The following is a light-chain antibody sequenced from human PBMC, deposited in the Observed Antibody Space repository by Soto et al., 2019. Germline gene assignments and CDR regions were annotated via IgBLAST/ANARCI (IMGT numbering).Light chain of an antibody. V-gene: IGKV3-11*01. J-gene: IGKJ2*01. Sequence: EIVLTHSPATLSLSPGERATLSCRASQSVSSYLAWYQQKPGQAPRLLIYDASNRATGIPARFSGSGSGTDFTLTMSSLEPEDFAVYYCQQRSNWPTYTFGQGTKLEIK. CDR2: DAS. CDR3: QQRSNWPTYT. CDR1: QSVSSY.